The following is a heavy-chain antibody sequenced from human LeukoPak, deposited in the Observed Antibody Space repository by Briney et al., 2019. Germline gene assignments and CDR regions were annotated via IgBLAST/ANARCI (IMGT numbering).Heavy chain of an antibody. Sequence: ASVKVSCKASGYTFTADYMQWVRQAPGQGLEWMGWINPDSGFTNYAQKFQGRVTITRDTSINTAYMELSRLRSDDTAVYYCARIGYSGYDSGFDYWGQGTLVTVSS. CDR1: GYTFTADY. D-gene: IGHD5-12*01. CDR3: ARIGYSGYDSGFDY. J-gene: IGHJ4*02. V-gene: IGHV1-2*02. CDR2: INPDSGFT.